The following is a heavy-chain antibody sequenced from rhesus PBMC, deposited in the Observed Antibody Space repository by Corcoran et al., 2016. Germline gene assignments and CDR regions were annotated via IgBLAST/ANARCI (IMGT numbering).Heavy chain of an antibody. CDR3: ARGLYYSGSYYHDY. CDR1: GGSISSNY. D-gene: IGHD3-16*01. CDR2: VAGSSGST. V-gene: IGHV4-173*01. Sequence: QVQLQESGPGLVKPSETLSLTCAVSGGSISSNYWSWIPPPPGKGLEWIGRVAGSSGSTDNNPSLKSRVTISTDTSKNQFSLKLSSVTAADTAVYYCARGLYYSGSYYHDYWGQGVLVTVSS. J-gene: IGHJ4*01.